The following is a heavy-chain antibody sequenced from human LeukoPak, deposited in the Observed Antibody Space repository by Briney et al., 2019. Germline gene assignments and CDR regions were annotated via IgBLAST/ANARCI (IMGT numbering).Heavy chain of an antibody. CDR1: GGSISSGGYY. CDR2: IYHSGST. Sequence: PSETLSLTCTVSGGSISSGGYYWSWIRQPPGKGLEWIGYIYHSGSTYYNPSLKSRVTISVDRSKNQFSLKLSSVTAADTALYYCARVKGRVYDFWSGPDYWGQGTLVTVSS. J-gene: IGHJ4*02. D-gene: IGHD3-3*01. CDR3: ARVKGRVYDFWSGPDY. V-gene: IGHV4-30-2*01.